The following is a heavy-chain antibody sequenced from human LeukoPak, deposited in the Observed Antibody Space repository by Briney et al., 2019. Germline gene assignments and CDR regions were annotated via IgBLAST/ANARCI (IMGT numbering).Heavy chain of an antibody. Sequence: SGPTLVKPTRTLTLTCTFSGFSLSTRGVGVGWIRQPPGKALEWLALIYWDDDKRYSPSLKSRLTITEDTSKNQVVLTMTNMDPMDTATYYCAHTTYCSGGTCLGDFFDHWGQGTLVTVSS. CDR1: GFSLSTRGVG. CDR2: IYWDDDK. D-gene: IGHD2-15*01. V-gene: IGHV2-5*02. CDR3: AHTTYCSGGTCLGDFFDH. J-gene: IGHJ4*02.